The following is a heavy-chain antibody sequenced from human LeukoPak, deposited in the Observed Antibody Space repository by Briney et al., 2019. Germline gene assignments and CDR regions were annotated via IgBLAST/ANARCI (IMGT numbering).Heavy chain of an antibody. Sequence: PSETLSLTCAVYGGSFSGYYRSWIRQPPGKGLEWIREINHSGSTNYNPSVKSRVTISVDTSKNQFSLKLSSVTAADTAVYYCARGRWGYCSSTSCHGTAFDIWGQGTMATVSS. J-gene: IGHJ3*02. V-gene: IGHV4-34*01. CDR1: GGSFSGYY. D-gene: IGHD2-2*01. CDR2: INHSGST. CDR3: ARGRWGYCSSTSCHGTAFDI.